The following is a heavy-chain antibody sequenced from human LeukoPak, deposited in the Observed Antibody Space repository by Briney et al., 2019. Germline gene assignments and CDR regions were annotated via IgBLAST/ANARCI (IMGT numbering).Heavy chain of an antibody. CDR2: INPSGGST. CDR1: GYTFTSYY. Sequence: GASVKASCKASGYTFTSYYMHWVRQAPGQGLEWMGIINPSGGSTSYAQKFQGRVTMTRDTSTSTVYMELSSLRSEDTAVYYCARDIGGYYDSSGYYSGTYYFDYWGQGTLVTVSS. D-gene: IGHD3-22*01. CDR3: ARDIGGYYDSSGYYSGTYYFDY. V-gene: IGHV1-46*01. J-gene: IGHJ4*02.